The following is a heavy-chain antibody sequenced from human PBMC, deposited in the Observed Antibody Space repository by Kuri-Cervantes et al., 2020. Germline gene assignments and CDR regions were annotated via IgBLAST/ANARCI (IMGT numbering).Heavy chain of an antibody. CDR1: GFTFSSYA. J-gene: IGHJ4*02. CDR3: ARIGYGFSFGNGFDY. V-gene: IGHV3-30*01. D-gene: IGHD5-18*01. CDR2: MSHDGSQK. Sequence: GGSLRLSCAASGFTFSSYAMHWVRQAPGKGLEWVAVMSHDGSQKYHADSLKGRFTISRDNAKNTLYLQMNSLRPEDTAVYFCARIGYGFSFGNGFDYWGQGTLVTVSS.